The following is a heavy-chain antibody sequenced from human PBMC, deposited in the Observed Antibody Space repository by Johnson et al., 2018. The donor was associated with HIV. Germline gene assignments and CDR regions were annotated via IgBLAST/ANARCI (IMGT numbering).Heavy chain of an antibody. CDR3: EREGSYYYDSSGYYYPGADAFDI. V-gene: IGHV3-33*01. CDR2: IWYDGSNK. J-gene: IGHJ3*02. D-gene: IGHD3-22*01. Sequence: QVQLVESGGGVVQPGRPLRLSCAASGFTFSSYGIHWVRQAPGKGLEWVAVIWYDGSNKYYADSVKGRFTISRDNSKNTLYLQMNSLRAEDTAVYYCEREGSYYYDSSGYYYPGADAFDIWGQGTMVTVSS. CDR1: GFTFSSYG.